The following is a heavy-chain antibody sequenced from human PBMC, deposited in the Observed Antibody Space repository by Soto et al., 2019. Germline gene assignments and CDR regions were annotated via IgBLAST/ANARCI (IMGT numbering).Heavy chain of an antibody. CDR3: ARQGSY. J-gene: IGHJ4*01. V-gene: IGHV4-39*01. CDR2: IFFIGIT. Sequence: QLQLQESGPGLVKPSETLSLTCNVSGVSIIDTSYYWGWIRQPPGKELEWIGTIFFIGITFYIPSLKSRLTISVDTSKNQISLRLTSVTAADTAVYYCARQGSYWGHGTLVAVSS. CDR1: GVSIIDTSYY.